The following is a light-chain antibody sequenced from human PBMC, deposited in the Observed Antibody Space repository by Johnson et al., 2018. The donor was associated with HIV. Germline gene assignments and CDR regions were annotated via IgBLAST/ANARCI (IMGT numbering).Light chain of an antibody. CDR1: RSNIGKNY. V-gene: IGLV1-51*01. CDR3: GTWDSSLSAYV. Sequence: QSMLTQPPSVSAAPGQKVTISCSGSRSNIGKNYVSWYQQLPGTAPKLLIFDNHKRPSGIPDRFSGSKSGTSATLGITGLQTGDEADYYCGTWDSSLSAYVFGTGTKVTVL. CDR2: DNH. J-gene: IGLJ1*01.